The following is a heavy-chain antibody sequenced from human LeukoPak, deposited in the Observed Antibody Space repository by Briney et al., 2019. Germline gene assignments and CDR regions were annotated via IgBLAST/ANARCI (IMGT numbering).Heavy chain of an antibody. CDR2: IIPIFGTA. Sequence: ASVKVSCKASGGTFSSYAISWVRQAPGQGLEWMGGIIPIFGTANYAQKFQGRVTITADESTSTAYMELSSLRPEDTAVYYCARATYHADAFDIWGQGTMVTVSS. J-gene: IGHJ3*02. V-gene: IGHV1-69*13. CDR1: GGTFSSYA. CDR3: ARATYHADAFDI. D-gene: IGHD1-14*01.